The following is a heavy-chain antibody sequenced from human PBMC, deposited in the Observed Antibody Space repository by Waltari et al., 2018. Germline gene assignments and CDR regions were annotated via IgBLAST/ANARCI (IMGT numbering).Heavy chain of an antibody. CDR1: GVSITSNRHY. J-gene: IGHJ3*01. V-gene: IGHV4-39*01. CDR2: VSYSRHT. D-gene: IGHD5-12*01. Sequence: QLQLQESGPRLVRPSETLSLICRVSGVSITSNRHYWAWIRQSPGQGMEWSGTVSYSRHTYISPALKSRVSVSRDTSKNQVSLILGSVTAADMAVYYCATYIGASVGTAAFDVWGQGTMVTVSS. CDR3: ATYIGASVGTAAFDV.